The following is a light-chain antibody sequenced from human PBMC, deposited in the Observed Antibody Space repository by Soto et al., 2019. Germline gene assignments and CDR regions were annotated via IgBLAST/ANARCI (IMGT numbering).Light chain of an antibody. Sequence: EVVLTQSPGTLSLSPGERVTLSCRASQTVTNDYLALYHQKDGQAPRLLIYGTSNRATGIPDRFSGSGSGTDFTLTISRLEPEDFAVYYCQRYGGFGQGTKVDIK. CDR3: QRYGG. V-gene: IGKV3-20*01. CDR2: GTS. J-gene: IGKJ1*01. CDR1: QTVTNDY.